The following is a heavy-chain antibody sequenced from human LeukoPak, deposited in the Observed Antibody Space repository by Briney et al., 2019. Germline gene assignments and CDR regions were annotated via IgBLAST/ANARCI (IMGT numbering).Heavy chain of an antibody. CDR3: ARGGTQYSSGTYWYFDL. D-gene: IGHD6-19*01. CDR1: GGSISSYY. J-gene: IGHJ2*01. CDR2: IYTSGST. Sequence: SETLSLTCTVSGGSISSYYWSWIRQPAGKGLEWIGRIYTSGSTNYNPSLKSRVTMSVDTSKNQFSLKLSSVTAADTAVYYCARGGTQYSSGTYWYFDLWGRGTLVTVSS. V-gene: IGHV4-4*07.